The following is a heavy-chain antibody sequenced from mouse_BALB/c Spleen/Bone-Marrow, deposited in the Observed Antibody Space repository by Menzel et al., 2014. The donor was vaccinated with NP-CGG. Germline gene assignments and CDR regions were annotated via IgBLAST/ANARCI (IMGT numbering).Heavy chain of an antibody. CDR3: ARGGYDGWYFDV. V-gene: IGHV1-61*01. J-gene: IGHJ1*01. CDR2: IHPSDSET. CDR1: DYSFTSYW. D-gene: IGHD2-2*01. Sequence: VQLQQSVAELVRPGASVKLSCRASDYSFTSYWVDWVKQRPGQGLEWIGMIHPSDSETRLNQKFKDKATLTVDKSSSPAYMHLSSPTSEDSAVYYCARGGYDGWYFDVWGAGTTVTVSS.